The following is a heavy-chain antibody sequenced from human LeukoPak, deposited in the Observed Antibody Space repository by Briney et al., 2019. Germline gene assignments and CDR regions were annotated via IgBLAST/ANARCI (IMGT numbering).Heavy chain of an antibody. J-gene: IGHJ4*02. Sequence: ASVKVSCKASGYTFTSYAMHWVRQAPGQRLEWMGWINAGKGNTKYSQNFQGRVTITRDTSASTAYMELSSLRSEDTAVYYCARGPSLIHYYDSSSFDYWGQGTLVTVSS. CDR1: GYTFTSYA. D-gene: IGHD3-22*01. V-gene: IGHV1-3*01. CDR2: INAGKGNT. CDR3: ARGPSLIHYYDSSSFDY.